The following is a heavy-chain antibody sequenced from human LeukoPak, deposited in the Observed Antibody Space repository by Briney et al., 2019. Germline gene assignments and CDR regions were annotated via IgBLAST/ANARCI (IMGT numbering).Heavy chain of an antibody. Sequence: SETLSLTYSVSGGSISSMYWSWIRQPPGKGLEWIGYIYYTGSTNYNPSLKSRVTMFVDMSKNQFSLRLSSVTAADTAVYYCARHRAYSSPSPFDNCGQGTLVTVSS. CDR1: GGSISSMY. J-gene: IGHJ4*02. V-gene: IGHV4-59*08. CDR3: ARHRAYSSPSPFDN. CDR2: IYYTGST. D-gene: IGHD6-6*01.